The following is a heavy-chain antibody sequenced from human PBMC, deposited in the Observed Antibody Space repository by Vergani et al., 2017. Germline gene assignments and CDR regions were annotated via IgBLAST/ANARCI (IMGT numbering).Heavy chain of an antibody. V-gene: IGHV1-69*12. CDR1: GGTFSSYA. D-gene: IGHD2-15*01. CDR2: IIPIFGTA. J-gene: IGHJ6*02. CDR3: ARDFGYCSGGSCDGMDV. Sequence: VQLVQSGAEVKKPGSSVKVSCKASGGTFSSYAISWVRQAPGQGLEWMGGIIPIFGTANYAQKFQGRVTITADESTSTAYMELSSLRSEDTAVYYCARDFGYCSGGSCDGMDVWGQGTTVTVSS.